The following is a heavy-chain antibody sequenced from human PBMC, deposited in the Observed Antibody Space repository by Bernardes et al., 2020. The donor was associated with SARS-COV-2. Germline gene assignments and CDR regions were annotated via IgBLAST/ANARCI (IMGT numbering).Heavy chain of an antibody. CDR2: ISAYNGNT. D-gene: IGHD6-13*01. CDR3: ARGDSSSWYVIAYDY. CDR1: GYTFSSYG. J-gene: IGHJ4*02. V-gene: IGHV1-18*01. Sequence: ASVKVSCKASGYTFSSYGISWVRQAPGQGLEWMGWISAYNGNTNYAQRLQGRVTMTIDTYTSTAYMELRSLRSDDTAVYYCARGDSSSWYVIAYDYWGKGTLITVSS.